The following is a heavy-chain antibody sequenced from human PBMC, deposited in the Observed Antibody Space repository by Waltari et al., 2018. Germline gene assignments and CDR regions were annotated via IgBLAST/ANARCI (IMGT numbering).Heavy chain of an antibody. CDR2: ISYNARNI. V-gene: IGHV3-30*04. CDR1: EFTFSSSA. CDR3: ARDYCDRTNCHGMDA. J-gene: IGHJ6*02. D-gene: IGHD3-22*01. Sequence: QVQLVESGGGVVQPGRSLRRSCAASEFTFSSSAMHWVRQAPGKGLEWVAVISYNARNIYYVDSVKGRFTISRDNSKKMLYLQMNSLRAEDTAVYYCARDYCDRTNCHGMDAWGQGTTVTVSS.